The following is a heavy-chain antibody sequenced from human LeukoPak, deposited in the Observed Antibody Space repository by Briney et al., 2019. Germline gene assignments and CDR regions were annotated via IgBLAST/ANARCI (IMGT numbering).Heavy chain of an antibody. J-gene: IGHJ4*02. Sequence: SETLSLTCTVSGGSISSYYWSWTRQPPGKGLEWIGYIYYSGSTNYNPSLKSRVTISVDTSKNQASLKLNSVTAADTAVYYCASFRWAIGFEYWGQGTLVTVSS. V-gene: IGHV4-59*12. CDR1: GGSISSYY. CDR2: IYYSGST. CDR3: ASFRWAIGFEY. D-gene: IGHD2-2*02.